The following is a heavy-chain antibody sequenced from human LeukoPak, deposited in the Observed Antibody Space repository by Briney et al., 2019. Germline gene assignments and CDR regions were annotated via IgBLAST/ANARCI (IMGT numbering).Heavy chain of an antibody. CDR1: GYTITDYY. CDR2: IIPNTGGT. Sequence: ASVKVSCKASGYTITDYYLHWVRQAPGQGLEWMGWIIPNTGGTNYAQKFQDWVTMSSDTSISTAYMELSSLRSDDTAVYYCVRDGTRWGEFDYWGQGTPVTVSS. CDR3: VRDGTRWGEFDY. V-gene: IGHV1-2*04. J-gene: IGHJ4*02. D-gene: IGHD3/OR15-3a*01.